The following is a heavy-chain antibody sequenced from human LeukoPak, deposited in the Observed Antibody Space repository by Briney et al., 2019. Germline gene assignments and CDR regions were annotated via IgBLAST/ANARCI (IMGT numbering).Heavy chain of an antibody. CDR3: ARDHYYYDSSGLIEGDY. D-gene: IGHD3-22*01. CDR1: GCTFTSYG. Sequence: ASVKVSCKASGCTFTSYGISWVRQAPGQGLEWMGWISAYNGNTNYAQKFQGRVTMTTDTSTSTAYMELRSLRSDDTAVYYCARDHYYYDSSGLIEGDYWGQGTLVTVSS. CDR2: ISAYNGNT. J-gene: IGHJ4*02. V-gene: IGHV1-18*01.